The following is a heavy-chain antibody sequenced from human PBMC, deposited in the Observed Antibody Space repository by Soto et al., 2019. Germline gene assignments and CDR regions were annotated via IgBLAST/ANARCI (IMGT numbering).Heavy chain of an antibody. V-gene: IGHV4-30-4*01. D-gene: IGHD3-22*01. CDR2: IYYSGST. CDR3: ARATTPRSYDSSGYYSDY. Sequence: SEILSLTCTVSGGSISSGDYYWSWIRQPPGKGLEWIGYIYYSGSTYYNPSLKSRVTISVDTSKNQFSLKLSSVTAADTAVYYCARATTPRSYDSSGYYSDYWGQGTLVTVSS. J-gene: IGHJ4*02. CDR1: GGSISSGDYY.